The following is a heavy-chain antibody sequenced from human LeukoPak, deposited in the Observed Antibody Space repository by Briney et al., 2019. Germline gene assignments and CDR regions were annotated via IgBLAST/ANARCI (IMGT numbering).Heavy chain of an antibody. CDR2: IYYSGST. CDR1: GGSISSYY. Sequence: NPSETLSLTCTVSGGSISSYYWSWIRQPPGKGLEWIGYIYYSGSTNYNPSLKSRVTISVDTSKNQFSLKLSSVTAADTAVYYCASRYILTGPTYYWGQGTLVTVSS. J-gene: IGHJ4*02. CDR3: ASRYILTGPTYY. D-gene: IGHD3-9*01. V-gene: IGHV4-59*08.